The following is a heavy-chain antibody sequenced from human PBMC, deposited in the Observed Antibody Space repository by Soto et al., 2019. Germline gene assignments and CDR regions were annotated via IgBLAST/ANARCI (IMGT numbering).Heavy chain of an antibody. V-gene: IGHV3-11*01. D-gene: IGHD6-6*01. CDR2: ISNDGDTI. Sequence: QVQLVVSGEGLVKPGGSLRLSCAASGFTFSDYYMSWIRQAPGKGLEWVSYISNDGDTIYYADSVKGRFTISRDNAKSSLFLQMNYLGDEDTAVYYCARDSSHGSSSDYWGQGTLDTVSA. J-gene: IGHJ4*02. CDR1: GFTFSDYY. CDR3: ARDSSHGSSSDY.